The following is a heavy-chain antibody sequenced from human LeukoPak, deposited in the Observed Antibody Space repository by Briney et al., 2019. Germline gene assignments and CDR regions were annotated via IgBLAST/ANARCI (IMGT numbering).Heavy chain of an antibody. D-gene: IGHD1-7*01. CDR1: GGSFSNYY. CDR2: INDSGRT. Sequence: SETLSLTCAVYGGSFSNYYWSWIRQTPGKGMEWIGEINDSGRTNYNPSLMSRVTVSVDTSKNQFPLRLTSVTATDTAVYYCARRWNYGRNYYIDVWGKGATVSVS. V-gene: IGHV4-34*01. CDR3: ARRWNYGRNYYIDV. J-gene: IGHJ6*03.